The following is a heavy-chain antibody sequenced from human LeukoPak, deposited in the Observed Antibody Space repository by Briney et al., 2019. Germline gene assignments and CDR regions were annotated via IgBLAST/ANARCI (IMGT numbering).Heavy chain of an antibody. V-gene: IGHV3-15*01. CDR1: GFALSSAW. J-gene: IGHJ4*02. Sequence: GGSLRLSCAASGFALSSAWMNWVRQAPGKGLEWVGHFKSKTATNYAAPVKGRFTFSSDDSQNTLYLQMSSLKTEDTAVYYCTTDLAAVSKGEFDYWGQGTLVTVSS. CDR3: TTDLAAVSKGEFDY. CDR2: FKSKTAT. D-gene: IGHD3-16*01.